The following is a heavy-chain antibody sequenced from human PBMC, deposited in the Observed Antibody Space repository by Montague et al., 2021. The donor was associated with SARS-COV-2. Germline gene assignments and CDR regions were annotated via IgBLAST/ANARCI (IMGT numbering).Heavy chain of an antibody. V-gene: IGHV3-21*01. Sequence: SLRLSCAASGFSFSSYHMNLFRQAPVKGLEWVSSISPSGDYIYSSDSFKGRFIISRDNAKNSLYLQMSSLRAEDTAIYYCARASWIVATVPDYWGQGTLVTVSS. D-gene: IGHD5-12*01. CDR2: ISPSGDYI. CDR3: ARASWIVATVPDY. CDR1: GFSFSSYH. J-gene: IGHJ4*02.